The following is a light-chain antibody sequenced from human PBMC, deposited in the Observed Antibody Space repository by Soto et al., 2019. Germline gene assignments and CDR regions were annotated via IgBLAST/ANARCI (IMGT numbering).Light chain of an antibody. CDR1: QSVSSN. Sequence: IMMTQSPATLSVSTRERATLSCRASQSVSSNLAWYQQKPGQAPRLLIYGASTRASGIPARFSGSGSGTEFTLTISSLQSEDFAVHYCQQYSTWLPISFGHVTKVDIK. V-gene: IGKV3-15*01. CDR2: GAS. CDR3: QQYSTWLPIS. J-gene: IGKJ2*03.